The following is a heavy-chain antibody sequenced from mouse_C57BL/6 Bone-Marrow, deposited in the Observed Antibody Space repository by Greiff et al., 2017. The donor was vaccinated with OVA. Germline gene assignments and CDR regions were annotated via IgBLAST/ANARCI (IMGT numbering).Heavy chain of an antibody. CDR3: TRATTVRTGDYYFDY. CDR2: IYPGNSDT. Sequence: VQLKQSGTVLARPGASVKMSCQTSGYTFTSYWMHWVKQRPGQGLEWIGAIYPGNSDTSYNQKFKGKAKLTAVTSASTAYMELSSLTNEDSAVYYCTRATTVRTGDYYFDYWGQGTTLTVSS. V-gene: IGHV1-5*01. J-gene: IGHJ2*01. D-gene: IGHD1-1*01. CDR1: GYTFTSYW.